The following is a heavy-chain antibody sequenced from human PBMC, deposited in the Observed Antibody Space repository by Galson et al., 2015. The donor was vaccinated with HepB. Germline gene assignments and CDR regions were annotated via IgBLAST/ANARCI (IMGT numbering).Heavy chain of an antibody. CDR2: IIPVFGTA. V-gene: IGHV1-69*13. D-gene: IGHD2-21*02. Sequence: SVKVSCKASGGTFSSYAINWVRQAPGQGLEWMGGIIPVFGTANYAQKFQGRVTITADESTRTAYMKLSGLRSEDTAVYYCARVGGVTGTTGTYYFNYWGQGTLVTVSS. CDR1: GGTFSSYA. CDR3: ARVGGVTGTTGTYYFNY. J-gene: IGHJ4*02.